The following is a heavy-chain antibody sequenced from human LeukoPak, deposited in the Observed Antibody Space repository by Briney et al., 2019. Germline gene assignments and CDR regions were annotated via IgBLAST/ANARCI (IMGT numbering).Heavy chain of an antibody. CDR2: IYYSGST. J-gene: IGHJ3*02. D-gene: IGHD5-24*01. V-gene: IGHV4-59*01. CDR3: ARATGLREMADAFDI. CDR1: GVSISCYY. Sequence: NPSETLSLTCTVSGVSISCYYWSWMRQPPGKGRVWIGYIYYSGSTNYNPSLKSRVTISVDTSKNQFSLKLSSVTAADTAVYYCARATGLREMADAFDIWGQGTMVTVSS.